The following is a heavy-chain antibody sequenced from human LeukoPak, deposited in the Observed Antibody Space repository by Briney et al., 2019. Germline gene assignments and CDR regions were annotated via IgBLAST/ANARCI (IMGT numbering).Heavy chain of an antibody. D-gene: IGHD2-2*01. CDR3: ARDRDCSSTSCYANWYFDL. CDR1: GFTVSSNY. J-gene: IGHJ2*01. CDR2: IYSGGST. V-gene: IGHV3-53*01. Sequence: TGGSLRLSCAASGFTVSSNYMSWVRQAPGKGLEWVSVIYSGGSTYYADSVKGRFTISRDNSKNTLYPQMNSLRAEDTAVYYCARDRDCSSTSCYANWYFDLWGRGTLVTVSS.